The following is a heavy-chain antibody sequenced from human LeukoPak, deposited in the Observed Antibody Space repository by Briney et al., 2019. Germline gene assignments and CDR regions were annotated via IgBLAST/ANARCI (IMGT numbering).Heavy chain of an antibody. CDR3: ARNNLPATSGAFDI. J-gene: IGHJ3*02. CDR2: LHTGGST. V-gene: IGHV4-4*07. Sequence: SETLSLTCTVSGGSISSYYWSWIRQPAGKGLEWIGRLHTGGSTNYNPSLKSRVTMSIDTSKNQFSLNLSSVTAADTAMYYCARNNLPATSGAFDIWGRGTMVTVSS. D-gene: IGHD2-2*01. CDR1: GGSISSYY.